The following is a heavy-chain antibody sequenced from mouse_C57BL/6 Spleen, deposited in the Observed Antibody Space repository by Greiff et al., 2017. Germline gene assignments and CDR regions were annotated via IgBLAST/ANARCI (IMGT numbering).Heavy chain of an antibody. J-gene: IGHJ2*01. CDR3: ARESYGSSYVGLFDY. CDR2: INPNNGGT. D-gene: IGHD1-1*01. Sequence: EVQLQQSGPELVKPGASVKIPCKASGYTFTDYNMDWVKQSHGKSLEWIGDINPNNGGTIYHQKFKGKATLTVDKSSSTAYMERRSLTYEDTAVYYCARESYGSSYVGLFDYWGQGTTLTVSA. CDR1: GYTFTDYN. V-gene: IGHV1-18*01.